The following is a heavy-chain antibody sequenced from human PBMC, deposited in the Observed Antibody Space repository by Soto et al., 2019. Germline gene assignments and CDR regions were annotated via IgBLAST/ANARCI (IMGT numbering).Heavy chain of an antibody. D-gene: IGHD3-9*01. CDR2: ISYDGSNK. J-gene: IGHJ6*02. Sequence: QVQLVESGGGVVQPGRSLRLSCAASGFTFSSYAMHWVRQAPGKGLEWVAVISYDGSNKYYADSVKGRFTISRDNSKNTLYLQMNSPRAEDTAVYYCARDLSLRPYYDILPGSGYYGMDVWGQGTTVTVSS. CDR3: ARDLSLRPYYDILPGSGYYGMDV. V-gene: IGHV3-30-3*01. CDR1: GFTFSSYA.